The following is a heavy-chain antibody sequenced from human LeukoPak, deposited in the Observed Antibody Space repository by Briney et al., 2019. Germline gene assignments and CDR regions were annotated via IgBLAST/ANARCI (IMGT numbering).Heavy chain of an antibody. D-gene: IGHD3-10*01. CDR3: AELNYYGSGSGWFDP. CDR1: GGSISSYY. CDR2: IYYSGST. J-gene: IGHJ5*02. V-gene: IGHV4-59*12. Sequence: SGTLSLTCTVSGGSISSYYWSWIRQPPGKGLEWIGYIYYSGSTNYNPSLRSRVTISVDTSKNQFSLKLSSVTAADTAVYYCAELNYYGSGSGWFDPWGQGTLVTVSS.